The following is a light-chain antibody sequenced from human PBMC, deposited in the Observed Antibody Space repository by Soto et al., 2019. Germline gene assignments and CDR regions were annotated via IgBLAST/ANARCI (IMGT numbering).Light chain of an antibody. CDR3: TSYAGTNIWV. Sequence: QSVLTQPPSASGSPGQSVTISCTGTSSDVGGYNYVSWYQQYPGKAPKLVIYEVSKRPSGVPDRFSGSKSGKTASLTVSGLQPEDEADYYCTSYAGTNIWVFGGGTKLTVL. CDR2: EVS. CDR1: SSDVGGYNY. V-gene: IGLV2-8*01. J-gene: IGLJ3*02.